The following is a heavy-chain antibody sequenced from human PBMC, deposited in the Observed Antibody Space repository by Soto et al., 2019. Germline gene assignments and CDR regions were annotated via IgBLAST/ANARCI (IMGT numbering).Heavy chain of an antibody. V-gene: IGHV3-7*01. CDR2: IKQDGSEK. Sequence: VQLVESGGGLVQPGGSLRLSCAASGFTFSSYWMSWVRQAPGKGLEWVANIKQDGSEKYYVDSVKGRFTISRDNAKNSLYLQMNSLRAEDTAVYYCARDSSGWYPLGDYWGQGTLVTVSS. CDR1: GFTFSSYW. J-gene: IGHJ4*02. D-gene: IGHD6-19*01. CDR3: ARDSSGWYPLGDY.